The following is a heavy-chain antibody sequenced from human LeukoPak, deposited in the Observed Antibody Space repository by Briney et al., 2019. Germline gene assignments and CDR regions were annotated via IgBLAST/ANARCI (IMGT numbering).Heavy chain of an antibody. Sequence: SGGSLRLSCAASGFIFSSYWMSWVRQAPGKGLEWVANIKQDGSEKYYVDSVKGRFTISRDNAKNLPYLQMNSLRAENTAVYYCARSIVVVPGTYYMDVWGKGTTVTVSS. V-gene: IGHV3-7*01. D-gene: IGHD2-2*01. CDR1: GFIFSSYW. J-gene: IGHJ6*03. CDR3: ARSIVVVPGTYYMDV. CDR2: IKQDGSEK.